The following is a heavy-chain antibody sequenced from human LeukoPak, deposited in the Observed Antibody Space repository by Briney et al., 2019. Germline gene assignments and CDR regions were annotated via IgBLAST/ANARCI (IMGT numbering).Heavy chain of an antibody. V-gene: IGHV3-23*01. CDR3: AKTGYDYIWGSYRPTFFDY. D-gene: IGHD3-16*02. J-gene: IGHJ4*02. Sequence: PGGSLRLSCAASGFTFSSYAMSWVRQAPGKGLEWVSAISGSGGSTYYADSVKGRLTISRDNSKNTLYLQMNSLRAEDTAVYYCAKTGYDYIWGSYRPTFFDYWGQGTLVTVSS. CDR1: GFTFSSYA. CDR2: ISGSGGST.